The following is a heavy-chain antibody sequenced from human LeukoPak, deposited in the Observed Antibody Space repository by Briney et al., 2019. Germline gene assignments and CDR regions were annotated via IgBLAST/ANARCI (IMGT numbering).Heavy chain of an antibody. CDR2: ISSSSSYI. D-gene: IGHD6-13*01. CDR1: GFTFSSYS. J-gene: IGHJ6*02. CDR3: ARDPYSSSWYGSLYGMDV. V-gene: IGHV3-21*01. Sequence: PGGSLRPSCAASGFTFSSYSMNWVRQAPGKGLEWVSSISSSSSYIYYADSVKGRFTISRDNAKNSLYLQMNSLRAEDTAVYYCARDPYSSSWYGSLYGMDVWGQGTTVTVSS.